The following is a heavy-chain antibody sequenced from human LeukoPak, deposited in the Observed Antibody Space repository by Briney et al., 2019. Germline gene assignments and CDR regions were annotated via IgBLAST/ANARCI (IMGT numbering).Heavy chain of an antibody. Sequence: GGSLRLSCAASGFTVSSNYMSWVRQAPGKGLEWVSVIYSGGSTYYADSVKGRFTISRDNSKNTLYLQMNSLRAEDTAVYYCAKGAYQSSSSVPFDYWGQGTLVTVSS. V-gene: IGHV3-66*01. CDR3: AKGAYQSSSSVPFDY. D-gene: IGHD6-6*01. J-gene: IGHJ4*02. CDR2: IYSGGST. CDR1: GFTVSSNY.